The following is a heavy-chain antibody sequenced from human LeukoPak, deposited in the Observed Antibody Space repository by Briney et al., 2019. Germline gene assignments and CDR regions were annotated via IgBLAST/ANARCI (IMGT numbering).Heavy chain of an antibody. CDR2: INAYNGDT. CDR3: ARDGSGVWFDY. D-gene: IGHD3-10*01. Sequence: ASVKVSCKASNYTFTSYGISWVRQAPGQGLEWMAWINAYNGDTNYAQKFQGRVTLTTDTSTSTAYMELSSLRSDDPAVYYCARDGSGVWFDYWGQGTLVTVSS. V-gene: IGHV1-18*01. J-gene: IGHJ4*02. CDR1: NYTFTSYG.